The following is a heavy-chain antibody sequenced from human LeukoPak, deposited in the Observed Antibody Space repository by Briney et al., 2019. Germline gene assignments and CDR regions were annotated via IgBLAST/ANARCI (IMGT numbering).Heavy chain of an antibody. Sequence: GGSLRLSCAASGFTFSSYSLNWVRQAPGKGLEWVSSISSSSRYIYYADSVKGRFTISRDNAKNSLDLQMSSLRGEDTAVFYCARSASGGNFLDLVVQYYAMDVWGQGTTVTVSS. V-gene: IGHV3-21*01. D-gene: IGHD4-23*01. CDR2: ISSSSRYI. CDR1: GFTFSSYS. J-gene: IGHJ6*02. CDR3: ARSASGGNFLDLVVQYYAMDV.